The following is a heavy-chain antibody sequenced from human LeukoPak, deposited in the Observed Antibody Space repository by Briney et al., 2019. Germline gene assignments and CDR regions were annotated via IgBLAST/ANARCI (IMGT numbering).Heavy chain of an antibody. CDR2: ISGSGGST. CDR3: ARRSGVAVAGAFDY. CDR1: GFTFSTYG. D-gene: IGHD6-19*01. Sequence: GGSLRLSCVASGFTFSTYGMSWVRQAPGKGLEWVSAISGSGGSTYYADSVKGRFTISRDNSKNTLHLQMNSLRAEDTAVYFCARRSGVAVAGAFDYWGQGTLVTVSS. J-gene: IGHJ4*02. V-gene: IGHV3-23*01.